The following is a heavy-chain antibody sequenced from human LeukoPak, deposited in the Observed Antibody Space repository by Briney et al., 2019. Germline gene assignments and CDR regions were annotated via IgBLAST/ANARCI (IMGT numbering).Heavy chain of an antibody. V-gene: IGHV4-4*07. CDR3: ARNDFWSGNDAFDI. D-gene: IGHD3-3*01. Sequence: SETLSLTCTVSDGSISSYYWSWIRQPAGKGLEWIGRIYTSGSTNYNPSLKSRVTMSVDTSKNQFSLKLSSVTAADTAVYYCARNDFWSGNDAFDIWGQGTMVTASS. CDR2: IYTSGST. J-gene: IGHJ3*02. CDR1: DGSISSYY.